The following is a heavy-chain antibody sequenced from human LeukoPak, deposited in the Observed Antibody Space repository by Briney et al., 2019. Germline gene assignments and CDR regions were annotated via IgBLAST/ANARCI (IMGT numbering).Heavy chain of an antibody. CDR2: IYYSGST. D-gene: IGHD3-9*01. J-gene: IGHJ4*02. CDR3: ARGSYDVLTGYSTFGEY. CDR1: GGSISGSSYY. Sequence: SETLSLTCTVSGGSISGSSYYWGWIRQPPGKGLEWIGSIYYSGSTYYNPSLKSRVTVSLDTSKNQFSLKLSSVTAADTAVYYCARGSYDVLTGYSTFGEYWGQGTLLTVSS. V-gene: IGHV4-39*01.